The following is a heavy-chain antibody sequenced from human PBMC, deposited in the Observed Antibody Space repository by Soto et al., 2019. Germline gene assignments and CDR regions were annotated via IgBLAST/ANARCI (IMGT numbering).Heavy chain of an antibody. V-gene: IGHV5-10-1*01. CDR2: IDPSDSYT. CDR1: GYNFPYYW. CDR3: ARHQRYAERLSDLDY. D-gene: IGHD1-1*01. Sequence: GESLKISCEGSGYNFPYYWITWVRQMPGKGLEWMGTIDPSDSYTNYSPSFQGHVTLSADKSISTAYLQWSSLKASDTAMYYCARHQRYAERLSDLDYWGQGTPVTVSS. J-gene: IGHJ4*02.